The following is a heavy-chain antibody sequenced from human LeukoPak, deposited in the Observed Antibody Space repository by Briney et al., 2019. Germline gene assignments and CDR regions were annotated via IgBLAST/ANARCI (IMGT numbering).Heavy chain of an antibody. CDR3: ARDKIGVVRTAFDI. CDR2: IRYDGSNK. CDR1: GFTFSSYG. D-gene: IGHD3-3*01. Sequence: GGSLRLSCVPSGFTFSSYGMHWVRQAPGKGLEWVAFIRYDGSNKYYGDSVKGRFTISRDNSKNTLYLQMNSLRAEDTAVYYCARDKIGVVRTAFDIWGQGTMVTVSS. V-gene: IGHV3-30*02. J-gene: IGHJ3*02.